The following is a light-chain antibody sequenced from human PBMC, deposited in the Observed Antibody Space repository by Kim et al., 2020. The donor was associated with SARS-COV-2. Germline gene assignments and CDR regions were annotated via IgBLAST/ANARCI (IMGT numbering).Light chain of an antibody. CDR1: RSVTNT. Sequence: VSPGERATLSCRASRSVTNTLAWYQQKPGQAPRLLIYGASTRATGIPARFSGGGSGTEFTLTISSLQSEDFAVYYCQQYHNWPPWTFGQGTKLEI. J-gene: IGKJ1*01. V-gene: IGKV3-15*01. CDR3: QQYHNWPPWT. CDR2: GAS.